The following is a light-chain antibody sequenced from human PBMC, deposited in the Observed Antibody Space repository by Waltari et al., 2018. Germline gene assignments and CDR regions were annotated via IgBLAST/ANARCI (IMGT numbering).Light chain of an antibody. CDR3: HQYNSYSPLT. CDR2: YAS. J-gene: IGKJ4*01. CDR1: SRSISW. V-gene: IGKV1-5*03. Sequence: RARSRSISWLAWYQQQTRKAPTLLIYYASSLESRVPSRFSGGGSAAEYTLPISSRQPADFAAYYCHQYNSYSPLTFGGGTKVEIK.